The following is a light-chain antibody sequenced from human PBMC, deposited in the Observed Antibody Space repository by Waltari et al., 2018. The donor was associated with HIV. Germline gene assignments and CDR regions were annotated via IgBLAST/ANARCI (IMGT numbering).Light chain of an antibody. V-gene: IGLV2-14*01. J-gene: IGLJ3*02. CDR1: NSDIGVYNF. CDR2: EVS. Sequence: QSALTQPAYVSGSPGQSVPISCTGTNSDIGVYNFASWYQQHPGKAPKLIIFEVSNRPSGVSDRFSGSKSGNTASLTISGLQAEDEADYYCSSYRNSRTWVFGGGTKLTVL. CDR3: SSYRNSRTWV.